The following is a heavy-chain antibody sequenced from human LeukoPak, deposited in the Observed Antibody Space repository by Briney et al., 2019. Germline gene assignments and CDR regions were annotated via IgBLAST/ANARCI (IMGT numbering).Heavy chain of an antibody. CDR1: GYTFTGFY. J-gene: IGHJ6*02. V-gene: IGHV1-2*02. CDR2: INPNSGGT. D-gene: IGHD7-27*01. CDR3: ARHLLGRAYYYYYGMDV. Sequence: GASVEVSCKASGYTFTGFYMHWVRQAPGQGLEWMGWINPNSGGTNYAQKFQGRVTMTRDTSISTAYMELSRLRSDDTAVYYCARHLLGRAYYYYYGMDVWGQGTTVTVSS.